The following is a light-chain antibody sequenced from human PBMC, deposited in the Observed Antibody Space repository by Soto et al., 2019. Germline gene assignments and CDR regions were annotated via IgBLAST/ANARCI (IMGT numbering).Light chain of an antibody. CDR3: CSYTARCTLL. CDR2: DVS. V-gene: IGLV2-11*01. J-gene: IGLJ3*02. Sequence: QSALTQPRSVSGSPGQSVTISCTGTSSDVGGYNHVSWYQHHPGKAPKLMIYDVSQRPSGVPDRCSGAKSGTTTSLTISGLQAEDEADYYFCSYTARCTLLFGGGTKLTVL. CDR1: SSDVGGYNH.